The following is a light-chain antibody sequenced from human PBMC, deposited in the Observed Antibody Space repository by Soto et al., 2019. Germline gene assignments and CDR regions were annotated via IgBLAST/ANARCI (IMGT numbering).Light chain of an antibody. CDR3: SSYTNSISVV. Sequence: QSVLTQPPSVSGSRGQSVTISCTGTSSDVGSYNRVSWYQQPPGTAPKLMIYEVSNRPSGVPDRFSGSKSGNTASLTISGLQAEDEADYYCSSYTNSISVVFGGGTKLTVL. CDR2: EVS. CDR1: SSDVGSYNR. J-gene: IGLJ2*01. V-gene: IGLV2-18*02.